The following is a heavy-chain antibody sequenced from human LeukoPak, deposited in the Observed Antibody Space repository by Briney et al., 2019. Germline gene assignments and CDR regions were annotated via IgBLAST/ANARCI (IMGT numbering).Heavy chain of an antibody. CDR1: GGSFSGYY. V-gene: IGHV4-34*01. CDR3: ARGPPQVVHADPYCSGGSCYGSRWFDP. D-gene: IGHD2-15*01. J-gene: IGHJ5*02. CDR2: INHSGST. Sequence: KPSETLSLTCAVHGGSFSGYYWSWIRQPPGKGLEWIGEINHSGSTNYNPSLKSRVTISVDTSKNQFSLKLSSVTAADTAVYYCARGPPQVVHADPYCSGGSCYGSRWFDPWGQGTLVTVSS.